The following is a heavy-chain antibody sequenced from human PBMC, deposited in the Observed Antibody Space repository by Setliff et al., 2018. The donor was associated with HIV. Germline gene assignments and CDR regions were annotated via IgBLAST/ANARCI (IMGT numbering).Heavy chain of an antibody. CDR2: ISYDGSSK. CDR1: GFSFSSYG. CDR3: AKESGLYSNYKYYYYMDV. Sequence: LRLSCAASGFSFSSYGMHWVRQAPGKGLEWVAVISYDGSSKYYADSVKGRFTISRDNSKNTLYLQMNSLRAEDTAVYYCAKESGLYSNYKYYYYMDVWGKGTTVTVSS. J-gene: IGHJ6*03. V-gene: IGHV3-30*18. D-gene: IGHD4-4*01.